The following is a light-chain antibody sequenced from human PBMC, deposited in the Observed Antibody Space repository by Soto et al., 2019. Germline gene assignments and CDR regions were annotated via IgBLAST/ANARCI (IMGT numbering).Light chain of an antibody. Sequence: DIPMTQSPSSLSASVGDRVTITCQASRDISNYLNWYQQKPGKAPKLLIYDASNLETGVPSRFSESGSGTDFTFTISSLQPDDIATYYCQQYDNLPPLSVGGGTMVEIK. V-gene: IGKV1-33*01. CDR2: DAS. J-gene: IGKJ4*02. CDR3: QQYDNLPPLS. CDR1: RDISNY.